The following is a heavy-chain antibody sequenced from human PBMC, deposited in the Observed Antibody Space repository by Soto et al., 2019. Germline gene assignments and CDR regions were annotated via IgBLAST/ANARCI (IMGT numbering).Heavy chain of an antibody. CDR1: EFTFSSYA. CDR2: ISGSGGST. J-gene: IGHJ4*02. CDR3: AKRDYYDSSGYYYCYYFDH. Sequence: EVQLLESGGGLVQPGGSLRLSCAASEFTFSSYAMSWVRQAPGKGLEWVSGISGSGGSTYYADSVKGRFTISRDNSKTTLYLQMNSLRAEDTAIYYCAKRDYYDSSGYYYCYYFDHWGQGTLVTVSS. D-gene: IGHD3-22*01. V-gene: IGHV3-23*01.